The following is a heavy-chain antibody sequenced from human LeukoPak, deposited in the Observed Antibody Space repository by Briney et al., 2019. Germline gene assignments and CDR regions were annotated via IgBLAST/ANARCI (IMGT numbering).Heavy chain of an antibody. CDR3: ARGDGGYYDSSGYPLDY. D-gene: IGHD3-22*01. J-gene: IGHJ4*02. Sequence: GGSLRLSCAASGFTFSSYWMSWVRQAPGKGLEGVANIKQDGSEKYYVDSVKGRFTISRDNAKNSLYLQMNSLRAEDTAVYYCARGDGGYYDSSGYPLDYWGQGTLVTVSS. CDR1: GFTFSSYW. V-gene: IGHV3-7*04. CDR2: IKQDGSEK.